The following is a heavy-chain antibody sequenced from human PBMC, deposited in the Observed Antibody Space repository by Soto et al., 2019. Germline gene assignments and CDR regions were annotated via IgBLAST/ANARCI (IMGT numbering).Heavy chain of an antibody. J-gene: IGHJ6*02. V-gene: IGHV3-13*01. CDR1: GFTFSSYD. CDR2: IGTAGDT. CDR3: ARGGGRYGMDV. D-gene: IGHD1-20*01. Sequence: PGGSLRLSCAASGFTFSSYDMHWVRQATGKGLEWVSAIGTAGDTYYPGSVKGRFTISRENAENSLYLQMSSLRAGDTAVYYCARGGGRYGMDVWGQGTTVTVSS.